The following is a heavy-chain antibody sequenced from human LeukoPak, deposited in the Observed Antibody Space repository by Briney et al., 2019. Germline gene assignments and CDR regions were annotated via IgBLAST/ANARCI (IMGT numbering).Heavy chain of an antibody. V-gene: IGHV3-23*01. CDR1: GFTFSSYA. CDR3: ANGGRFLEWLLQY. Sequence: GGSLRLSCAASGFTFSSYAMSWVRQAPGKGLEWVSAISGSGGSTYYADSVKGRFTISRDNSKNTLYLQMNSLRAEDTAVYYCANGGRFLEWLLQYWGQGTLVTVSS. D-gene: IGHD3-3*01. CDR2: ISGSGGST. J-gene: IGHJ4*02.